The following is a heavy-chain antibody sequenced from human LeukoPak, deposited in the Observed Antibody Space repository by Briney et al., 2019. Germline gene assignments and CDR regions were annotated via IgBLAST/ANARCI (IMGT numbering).Heavy chain of an antibody. CDR3: AWAVGWGSLDY. V-gene: IGHV3-48*03. J-gene: IGHJ4*02. CDR1: GFTFSSYE. Sequence: GGSLRLSCAASGFTFSSYEMNWVRQAPGKGLEWVSYISSSGSTIYYADSVKGRFTISRDNAKNSLYLQMNSLRAEDTAVYYCAWAVGWGSLDYWGQGTLVTVSS. CDR2: ISSSGSTI. D-gene: IGHD7-27*01.